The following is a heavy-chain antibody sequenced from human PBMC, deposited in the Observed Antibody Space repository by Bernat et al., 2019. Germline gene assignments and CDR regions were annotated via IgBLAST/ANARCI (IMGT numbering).Heavy chain of an antibody. CDR1: GFTFSSYA. CDR2: ISGSGGST. J-gene: IGHJ5*02. CDR3: AKGYYDILTGYYTTPYNWFDP. V-gene: IGHV3-23*01. Sequence: EVQLLESGGGLVQPGGSLRLSCAASGFTFSSYAMSWVRQAPGKGLEWVSAISGSGGSTYYADSVKGRFTISRDNSKNTLYLQMNSLRAEDTAVYYCAKGYYDILTGYYTTPYNWFDPWGQGTLVTVSS. D-gene: IGHD3-9*01.